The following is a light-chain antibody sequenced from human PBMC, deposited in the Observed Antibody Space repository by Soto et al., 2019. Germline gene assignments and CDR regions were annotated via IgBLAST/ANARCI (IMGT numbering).Light chain of an antibody. J-gene: IGLJ1*01. CDR3: SSYTSSSTPLCV. V-gene: IGLV2-14*01. CDR1: SSDVGGYNY. Sequence: QSVLTQPASVSGSPGQSITISCTGTSSDVGGYNYVSWYQQHPGKAPKLMIYDVSNRPSGVSNRFSGSKSGNTASLTISGLQAEDEADYYSSSYTSSSTPLCVFGTGTKLTVL. CDR2: DVS.